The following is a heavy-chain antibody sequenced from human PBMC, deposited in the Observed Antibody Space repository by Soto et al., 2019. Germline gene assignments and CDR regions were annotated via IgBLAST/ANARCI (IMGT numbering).Heavy chain of an antibody. V-gene: IGHV3-33*01. J-gene: IGHJ6*02. CDR2: IWYDGSNK. CDR3: ARDVDSRGWYRGMDV. Sequence: QVQLVESGRGVVQPGRSLRLSCAASGFTFSSYGMHWVRQAPGKGLEWVAVIWYDGSNKYYADSVKGRFTISRDNSKNTLYLQMDSLRAEDTAVYYCARDVDSRGWYRGMDVWGQGTTVTVSS. D-gene: IGHD6-19*01. CDR1: GFTFSSYG.